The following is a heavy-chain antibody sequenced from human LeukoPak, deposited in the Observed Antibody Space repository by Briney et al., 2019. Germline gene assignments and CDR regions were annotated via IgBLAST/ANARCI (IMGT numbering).Heavy chain of an antibody. CDR1: GFPFSSYA. J-gene: IGHJ4*02. CDR2: ISGSGGST. D-gene: IGHD6-19*01. CDR3: AKDSVAAFFC. V-gene: IGHV3-23*01. Sequence: PGGSLRLSCAASGFPFSSYAMSWVRQAPGKGLVWVSAISGSGGSTYYADSVKGRFTISRDNPKNTLYLQMNSLRAEDTAVYYCAKDSVAAFFCWGQGTLVTVSS.